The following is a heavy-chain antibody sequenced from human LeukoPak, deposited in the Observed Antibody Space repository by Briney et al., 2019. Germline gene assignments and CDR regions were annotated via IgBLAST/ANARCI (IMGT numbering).Heavy chain of an antibody. V-gene: IGHV4-39*07. CDR2: IYYSGST. D-gene: IGHD6-13*01. CDR1: GGSISSSSYY. CDR3: ARAQMKYSSSRYDRAFDAFDI. J-gene: IGHJ3*02. Sequence: SETLSLTCTVSGGSISSSSYYWGWIRQPPGKGLEWIGSIYYSGSTYYNPSLKSRVTISVDTSKNQFSLKLSSVTAADTAVYYCARAQMKYSSSRYDRAFDAFDIWGQGTMVTVSS.